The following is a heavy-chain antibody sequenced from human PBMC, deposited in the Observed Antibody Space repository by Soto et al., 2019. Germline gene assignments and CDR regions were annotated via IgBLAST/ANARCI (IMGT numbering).Heavy chain of an antibody. CDR1: GYTFTSYG. CDR3: ARGYTGYSSSWYPEGNYYYYGMVV. V-gene: IGHV1-18*04. Sequence: QVQLVQSGAEVKKPGASVKVSCKASGYTFTSYGISWVRQAPGQGLEWMGWISAYNGNTNYAQKLQGRVTMTTDTSTSTAYMELRSLRSDDTAVYYCARGYTGYSSSWYPEGNYYYYGMVVWGQGTTVTVSS. D-gene: IGHD6-13*01. J-gene: IGHJ6*02. CDR2: ISAYNGNT.